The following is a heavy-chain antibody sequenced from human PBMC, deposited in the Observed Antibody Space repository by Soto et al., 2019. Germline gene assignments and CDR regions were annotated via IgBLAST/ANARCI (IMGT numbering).Heavy chain of an antibody. J-gene: IGHJ4*02. Sequence: QVQLQESGPGLVKPSETLSLTCTVSGGSIGSHYWSWIRQPPGKGLEWIGYIYYAGGANFNPSLKSRVTMSVYTSKNQFSLELSSVTAADTAFYYCARGTVTTDYFDYWGQGILVTVSS. V-gene: IGHV4-59*11. CDR3: ARGTVTTDYFDY. CDR2: IYYAGGA. D-gene: IGHD4-17*01. CDR1: GGSIGSHY.